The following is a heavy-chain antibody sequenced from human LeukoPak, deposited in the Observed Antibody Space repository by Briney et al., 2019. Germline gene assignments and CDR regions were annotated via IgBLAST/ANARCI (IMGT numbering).Heavy chain of an antibody. D-gene: IGHD3-10*01. V-gene: IGHV3-30*02. CDR1: GFTFDDYA. Sequence: GGSLRLSCAASGFTFDDYAMHWVRQAPGKGLEWVAFIRYDGSNKYYADSVKGRFTISRDNSENTLYLQMNSLRAEDTAVYYCAKDRPVYYDGSGYFDYWGQGTLVTVSS. CDR3: AKDRPVYYDGSGYFDY. CDR2: IRYDGSNK. J-gene: IGHJ4*02.